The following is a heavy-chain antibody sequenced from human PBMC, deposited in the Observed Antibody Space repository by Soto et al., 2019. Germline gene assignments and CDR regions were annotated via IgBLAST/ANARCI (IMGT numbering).Heavy chain of an antibody. CDR3: ASSRITMKTMDY. D-gene: IGHD3-22*01. J-gene: IGHJ4*02. CDR1: GGTFSSYA. Sequence: SVKVSCKASGGTFSSYAISWVRQAPGQGLEWMGGIIPIFGTANYAQKFQGRVTITADESASTAYMELSSLRSEDTAVYYCASSRITMKTMDYWGQGTLVTVSS. V-gene: IGHV1-69*13. CDR2: IIPIFGTA.